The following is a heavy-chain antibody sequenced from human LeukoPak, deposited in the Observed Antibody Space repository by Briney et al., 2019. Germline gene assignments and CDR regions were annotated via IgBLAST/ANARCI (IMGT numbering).Heavy chain of an antibody. Sequence: SETLSLTCAVYGGSFSGYYWSWIRQPPGKGLEWIGEINHSGSTNYNPSLKSRVTISVDTSKNQFSLKLSSVTAADTAVYYCARARRYFDWLSGHRNFDYWGQGTLVTVSS. D-gene: IGHD3-9*01. J-gene: IGHJ4*02. CDR2: INHSGST. CDR1: GGSFSGYY. CDR3: ARARRYFDWLSGHRNFDY. V-gene: IGHV4-34*01.